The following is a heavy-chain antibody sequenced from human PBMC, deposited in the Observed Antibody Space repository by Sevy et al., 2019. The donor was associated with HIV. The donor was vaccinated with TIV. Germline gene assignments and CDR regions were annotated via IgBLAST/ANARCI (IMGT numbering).Heavy chain of an antibody. CDR3: ARDLASGSFYSLYFDY. CDR2: ISSSGTII. J-gene: IGHJ4*02. CDR1: GLNVSDYF. D-gene: IGHD3-10*01. V-gene: IGHV3-11*01. Sequence: GGSLSLSCAVSGLNVSDYFMAWIRQAPGRGPEWVSYISSSGTIIYYRDSVKGRFTISRDNAKNSLYLQMNSLRPEDTAMYYCARDLASGSFYSLYFDYWGQGTLVTVSS.